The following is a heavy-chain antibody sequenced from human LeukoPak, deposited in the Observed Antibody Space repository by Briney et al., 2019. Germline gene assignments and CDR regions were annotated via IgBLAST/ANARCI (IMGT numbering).Heavy chain of an antibody. J-gene: IGHJ4*02. D-gene: IGHD3-22*01. CDR2: IWYDGSNK. CDR3: AKLGPGSSGYYSLDY. Sequence: GGSLRLSCAASGFTFSSYGMHWVRQAPGKGLEWVAVIWYDGSNKYYADSVKGRFTISRDNSKNTLYLQMNSLRAEDTAVYYCAKLGPGSSGYYSLDYWGQGTLVTVSS. V-gene: IGHV3-30*02. CDR1: GFTFSSYG.